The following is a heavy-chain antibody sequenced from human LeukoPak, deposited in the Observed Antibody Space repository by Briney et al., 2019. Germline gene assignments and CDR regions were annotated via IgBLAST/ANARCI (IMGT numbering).Heavy chain of an antibody. Sequence: SETLSLTCSVSGGSISSYYWSWIRQPAGKGREWIGRIYTTGNTDYNPSLKSRVTMSVDTSKNQFSLKLSSVPAADTAVYYCAMTYYDYGGNSILVAFDIWGQGTMVTVSS. J-gene: IGHJ3*02. V-gene: IGHV4-4*07. CDR1: GGSISSYY. D-gene: IGHD4-23*01. CDR2: IYTTGNT. CDR3: AMTYYDYGGNSILVAFDI.